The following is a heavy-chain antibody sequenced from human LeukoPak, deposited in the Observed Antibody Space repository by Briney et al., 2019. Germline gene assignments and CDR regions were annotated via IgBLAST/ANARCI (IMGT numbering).Heavy chain of an antibody. CDR2: IYYSGST. J-gene: IGHJ4*02. D-gene: IGHD3-10*01. CDR3: AREGMVRGVDY. Sequence: SSETLSLTCAVYGGSFSGYYWSWIRQPPGKGLEWIGYIYYSGSTNYNPSLKSRVTISVDTSKNQFSLKLSSVTAADTAVYYCAREGMVRGVDYWGQGTLVTVSS. V-gene: IGHV4-59*01. CDR1: GGSFSGYY.